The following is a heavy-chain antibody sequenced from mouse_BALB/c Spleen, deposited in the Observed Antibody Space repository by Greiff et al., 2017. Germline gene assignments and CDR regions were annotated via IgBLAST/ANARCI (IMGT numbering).Heavy chain of an antibody. J-gene: IGHJ3*01. CDR3: ARSEDYGFAY. D-gene: IGHD2-4*01. CDR2: IDPFNGGT. V-gene: IGHV1S135*01. CDR1: GYSFTSYY. Sequence: VQLQQSGPELMKPGASVKISCTASGYSFTSYYMHWVKQSHGKSLEWIGYIDPFNGGTSYNQKFKGKATVTVDKSSSTAYMHLSSLTSEDSAVYYCARSEDYGFAYWGQGTLVTVSA.